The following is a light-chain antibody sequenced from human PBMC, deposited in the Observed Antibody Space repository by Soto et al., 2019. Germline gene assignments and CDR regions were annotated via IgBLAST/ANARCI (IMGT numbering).Light chain of an antibody. V-gene: IGLV1-40*01. Sequence: QAVVTQPPSVSGAPGQRVTISCTGSSSNIGAGYDVHWYQQLPGTAPKLLIYGNSNRPSGVPDRFSGSKSGTSASLASTGLQAEDEADYYCQSYDSSLSEGVVFGGGTKLTVL. J-gene: IGLJ2*01. CDR3: QSYDSSLSEGVV. CDR1: SSNIGAGYD. CDR2: GNS.